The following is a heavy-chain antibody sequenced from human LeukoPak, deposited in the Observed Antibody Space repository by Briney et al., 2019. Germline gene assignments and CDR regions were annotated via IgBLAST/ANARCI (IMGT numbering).Heavy chain of an antibody. CDR2: ISGSGGST. V-gene: IGHV3-23*01. D-gene: IGHD1-26*01. Sequence: PGGSLRLSCAVSGLTFSNYALSWVRQAPGKGLEWVSAISGSGGSTYYADSVRGRFTISRDNSKNTLYLQMNSLRAEDTAVYYCAKFRVGFDYWGQGTLVTVSS. J-gene: IGHJ4*02. CDR1: GLTFSNYA. CDR3: AKFRVGFDY.